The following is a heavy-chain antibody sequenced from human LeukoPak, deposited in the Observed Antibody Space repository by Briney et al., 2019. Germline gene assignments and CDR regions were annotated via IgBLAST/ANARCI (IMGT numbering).Heavy chain of an antibody. V-gene: IGHV4-4*07. D-gene: IGHD2-2*02. Sequence: SETLSLTCTVSGGSITGYYWSWIRQPAGKGLEWIGRIYTGGSTNYNPSLKSRVTMSVDTSKNQFSLKLSSVTAADTAVYYCARGGGYCSSTSCHTNWFDPWGQGTLVTVSS. CDR1: GGSITGYY. CDR3: ARGGGYCSSTSCHTNWFDP. J-gene: IGHJ5*02. CDR2: IYTGGST.